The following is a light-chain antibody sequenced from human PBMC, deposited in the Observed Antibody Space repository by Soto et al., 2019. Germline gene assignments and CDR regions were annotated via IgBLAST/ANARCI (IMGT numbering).Light chain of an antibody. Sequence: EIVMTQSPATLSVSPGERATLSCRASQSVSSDLAWYHQKPGQAPRLLIYGASTRATGIPARFSGSGSGTEFTLTINSLQSEDFEVYYCQQYKNWPRTFGQGTKVDIK. CDR1: QSVSSD. CDR2: GAS. J-gene: IGKJ1*01. CDR3: QQYKNWPRT. V-gene: IGKV3-15*01.